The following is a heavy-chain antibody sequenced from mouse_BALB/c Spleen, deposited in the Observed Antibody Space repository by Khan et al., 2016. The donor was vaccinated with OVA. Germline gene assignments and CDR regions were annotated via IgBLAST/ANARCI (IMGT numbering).Heavy chain of an antibody. J-gene: IGHJ3*01. D-gene: IGHD2-14*01. CDR3: ARSTYRYAFVY. Sequence: VQLKESGPSLVKPSQTLSLTCSVTGDSITTGYWNWIRKFPGNKLGYMGYIIYTGYTYYNPSLKSRISITRHTSNNQYYLQLNSVTDEDTATYYCARSTYRYAFVYWGQGTLVTVSA. CDR2: IIYTGYT. V-gene: IGHV3-8*02. CDR1: GDSITTGY.